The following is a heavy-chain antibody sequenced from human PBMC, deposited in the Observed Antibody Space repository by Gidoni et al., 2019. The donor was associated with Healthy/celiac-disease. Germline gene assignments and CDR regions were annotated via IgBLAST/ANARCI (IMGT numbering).Heavy chain of an antibody. Sequence: QVQLQQWGAGLLKPSETLSLTCAVSGGSFSGYYWSWFRQPPGKGLAWIGEINHRGSTNYNPSRKSRVTISVDTSKNQFSLKLSSVTAAGTAVYYGARGRGYSSSFDIWGQGKMVTVSS. CDR3: ARGRGYSSSFDI. J-gene: IGHJ3*02. D-gene: IGHD6-19*01. V-gene: IGHV4-34*01. CDR1: GGSFSGYY. CDR2: INHRGST.